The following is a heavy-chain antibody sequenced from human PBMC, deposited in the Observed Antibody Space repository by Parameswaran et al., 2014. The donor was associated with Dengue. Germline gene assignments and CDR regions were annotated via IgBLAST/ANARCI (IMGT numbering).Heavy chain of an antibody. CDR1: GGSFSGYY. V-gene: IGHV4-34*01. CDR3: ARGRGGPKRRMDV. J-gene: IGHJ6*02. Sequence: ASETLSLTCAVYGGSFSGYYWSWIRQPPGKGLEWIGEINHSGSTNYNPSLKSRVTISVDTSKNQFSLKLSSVTAADTAVYYCARGRGGPKRRMDVWGQGTTVTVSS. CDR2: INHSGST.